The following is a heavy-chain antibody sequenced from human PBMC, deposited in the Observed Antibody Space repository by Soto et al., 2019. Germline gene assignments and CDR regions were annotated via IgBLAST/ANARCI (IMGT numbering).Heavy chain of an antibody. CDR2: IWYDGSNK. CDR1: GFTFSSYG. J-gene: IGHJ6*02. Sequence: GGSLRLSCAASGFTFSSYGMHWVRQAPCKGLEWVAVIWYDGSNKYYADSVKGRFTISRDNSKNTLYLQMNSLRAEDTAVYYCARDAPDSPATDVWGQAATVTVSS. CDR3: ARDAPDSPATDV. V-gene: IGHV3-33*01. D-gene: IGHD1-26*01.